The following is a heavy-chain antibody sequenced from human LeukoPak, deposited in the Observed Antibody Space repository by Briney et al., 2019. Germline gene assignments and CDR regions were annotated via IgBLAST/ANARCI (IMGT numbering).Heavy chain of an antibody. Sequence: SETLSLTCTVSGGSINTKYWSWIRQPPGEGLEFIGNIYYSGSTNYNPSLKSRVTISVDTSKNRFSLKLTSVTAADTAVYYCARGLVRGRFDYWGQGTLVTVSS. CDR2: IYYSGST. CDR3: ARGLVRGRFDY. CDR1: GGSINTKY. V-gene: IGHV4-59*01. J-gene: IGHJ4*02. D-gene: IGHD3-10*01.